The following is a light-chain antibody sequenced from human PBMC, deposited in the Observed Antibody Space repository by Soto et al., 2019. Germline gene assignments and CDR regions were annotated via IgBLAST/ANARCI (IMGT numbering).Light chain of an antibody. CDR3: QSYDSSLSGYVV. V-gene: IGLV1-40*01. CDR2: GDS. CDR1: SSNIGANYD. Sequence: QSVLTQPPSVSGAPGQRVTLSCTGSSSNIGANYDVHWYQQLPGKAPKLLMCGDSNRPSGVPDRFSGSRSGTSASLVITRLQAEDEAVYYCQSYDSSLSGYVVFGGGTQLTVL. J-gene: IGLJ2*01.